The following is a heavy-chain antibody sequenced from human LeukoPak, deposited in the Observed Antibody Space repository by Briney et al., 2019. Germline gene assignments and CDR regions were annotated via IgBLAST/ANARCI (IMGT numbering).Heavy chain of an antibody. CDR1: GGSISGYY. Sequence: PSETLSLTCTVSGGSISGYYWRWIRQPPGKGLEWIGYVYNSGSTNYNPSLKSRVTMSVDTSKNQFSLKLTSVTAADTAVYYCARTYASTAIDYWGQGTLVTVSS. J-gene: IGHJ4*02. CDR3: ARTYASTAIDY. D-gene: IGHD2-2*01. CDR2: VYNSGST. V-gene: IGHV4-59*01.